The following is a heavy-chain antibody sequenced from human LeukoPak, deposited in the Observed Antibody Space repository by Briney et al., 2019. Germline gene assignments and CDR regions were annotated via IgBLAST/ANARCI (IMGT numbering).Heavy chain of an antibody. CDR2: IYPGDSDT. D-gene: IGHD3-3*01. Sequence: GESQKISCKGSGYSFTSYWIGWVRQMPGKGLEWMGVIYPGDSDTRYSPSFQGQVTISADKSISTAYLQWSSLKASDTAMYYCARGVDYDFWSGYYSPSYYLDYWGQGTLVTVSS. V-gene: IGHV5-51*01. CDR3: ARGVDYDFWSGYYSPSYYLDY. J-gene: IGHJ4*02. CDR1: GYSFTSYW.